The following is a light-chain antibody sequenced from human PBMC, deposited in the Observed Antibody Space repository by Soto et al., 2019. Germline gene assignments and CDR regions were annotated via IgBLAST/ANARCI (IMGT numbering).Light chain of an antibody. CDR2: VNN. Sequence: QAVVTQPPSVSGAPGQRVTISCTGSSSNIGAGYDVHWYQHLPGTAPKLLIYVNNNRPSGVPDRFSGSKSGTSASLAITGLQAEDEADYYCQSYDSTLSGSWVFGGGTKVTVL. V-gene: IGLV1-40*01. J-gene: IGLJ3*02. CDR1: SSNIGAGYD. CDR3: QSYDSTLSGSWV.